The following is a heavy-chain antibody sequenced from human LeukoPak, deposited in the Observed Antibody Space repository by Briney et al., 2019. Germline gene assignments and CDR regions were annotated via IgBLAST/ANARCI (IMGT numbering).Heavy chain of an antibody. CDR3: AKGEKTRPFGGVIDY. CDR2: VSDSGGST. CDR1: GFTLSTNA. V-gene: IGHV3-23*01. J-gene: IGHJ4*02. Sequence: GGSLRLSCLTSGFTLSTNAMTWVRQAPGKGLEWVSAVSDSGGSTYYADSVKGRFTISRDNSKNTLYLQMNSLRAEDTAVYYCAKGEKTRPFGGVIDYWGQGTLVTVSS. D-gene: IGHD3-16*02.